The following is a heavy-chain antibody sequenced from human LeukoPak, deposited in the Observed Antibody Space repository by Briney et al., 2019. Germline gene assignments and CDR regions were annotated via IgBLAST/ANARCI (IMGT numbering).Heavy chain of an antibody. CDR3: ARTTEAHSWLTRYYSYYMDV. CDR2: IYYSGST. CDR1: GGSISSYY. D-gene: IGHD6-13*01. V-gene: IGHV4-59*01. Sequence: SETLSLTCTVSGGSISSYYWSWLRQPPGKGLEWIGYIYYSGSTNYNPSLKSRVTISVDTSKNQLPLRLSSVTAADTAVYYCARTTEAHSWLTRYYSYYMDVWGKGTTVTVSS. J-gene: IGHJ6*03.